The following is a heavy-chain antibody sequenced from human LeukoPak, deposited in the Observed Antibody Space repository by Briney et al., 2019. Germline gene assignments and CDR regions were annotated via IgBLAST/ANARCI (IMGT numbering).Heavy chain of an antibody. J-gene: IGHJ6*02. D-gene: IGHD6-13*01. CDR1: GGTFSSYA. V-gene: IGHV1-69*04. Sequence: GASVKVSCKASGGTFSSYAISWVRQAPGQGLEWMGRIIPILGIANYAQKFQGRVTITADKSTSTAYMELSSLRSEDTAVYYCARDRSSSWSKYYYYGMDVWGQGTMVTVSS. CDR3: ARDRSSSWSKYYYYGMDV. CDR2: IIPILGIA.